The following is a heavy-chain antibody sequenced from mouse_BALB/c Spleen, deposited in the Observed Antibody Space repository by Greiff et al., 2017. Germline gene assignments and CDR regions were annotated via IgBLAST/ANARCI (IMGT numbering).Heavy chain of an antibody. J-gene: IGHJ3*01. D-gene: IGHD2-14*01. CDR3: ARDAVRGWFAY. CDR2: IWAGGST. CDR1: GFSLTSYG. V-gene: IGHV2-9*02. Sequence: VHLVESGPGLVAPSQSLSITCTASGFSLTSYGVHWVRQPPGKGLEWLGVIWAGGSTNYNSALMSRLSISKDNSKTQVFLSMNSLQTDDTDKYYSARDAVRGWFAYWGQGTLVTVSA.